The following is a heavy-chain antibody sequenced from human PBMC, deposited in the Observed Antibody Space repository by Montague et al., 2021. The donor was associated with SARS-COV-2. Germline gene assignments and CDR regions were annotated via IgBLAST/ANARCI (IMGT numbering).Heavy chain of an antibody. CDR1: GGSSSSGSQD. CDR3: ASEQIVVVPAAPYYHYGMDV. D-gene: IGHD2-2*01. Sequence: TLSLTCTVSGGSSSSGSQDRIWIGQAAGKVMEWIGIIYTSGSTNYNPSLKSRVTISVDTSKNQFSLKLSSVTAADTAVYYCASEQIVVVPAAPYYHYGMDVWGQGTTVTVSS. V-gene: IGHV4-61*02. J-gene: IGHJ6*02. CDR2: IYTSGST.